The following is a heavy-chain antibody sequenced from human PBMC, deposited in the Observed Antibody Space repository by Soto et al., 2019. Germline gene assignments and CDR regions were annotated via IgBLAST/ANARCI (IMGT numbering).Heavy chain of an antibody. CDR1: GVSISTSRSY. CDR3: ARQPTTGDTDLWFDP. CDR2: IFYSGST. J-gene: IGHJ5*02. D-gene: IGHD2-21*01. Sequence: SETLSLTCNVSGVSISTSRSYWAWIRQPPGKGLEWLANIFYSGSTYYNPSLASRVTVSVDTSKNEFSLKLRSVTAADTAVYYCARQPTTGDTDLWFDPWGQETLVTVSS. V-gene: IGHV4-39*01.